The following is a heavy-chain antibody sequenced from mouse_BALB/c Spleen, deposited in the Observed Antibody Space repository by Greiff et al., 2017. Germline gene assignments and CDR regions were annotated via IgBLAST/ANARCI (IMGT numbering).Heavy chain of an antibody. CDR1: GYTFTSYW. V-gene: IGHV1-69*02. D-gene: IGHD2-14*01. Sequence: QVQLKQPGAELVKPGASVKLSCKASGYTFTSYWMHWVKQRPGQGLEWIGEIDPSDSYTNYNQKFKGKATLTVDKSSSTAFMQLSSLTSEDSAVYYCAGYRYDFAMDYWGQGTSVTVSS. CDR2: IDPSDSYT. J-gene: IGHJ4*01. CDR3: AGYRYDFAMDY.